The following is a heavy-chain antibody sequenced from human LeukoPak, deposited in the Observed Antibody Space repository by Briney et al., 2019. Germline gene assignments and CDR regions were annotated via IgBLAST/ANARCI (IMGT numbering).Heavy chain of an antibody. V-gene: IGHV1-69*13. Sequence: SVKVSCKASGGTSSSYAISWVRQAPGQGLEWMGGIIPIFGTANYAQKFQGRVTITADESTSTAYMELSSLRSEDTAVYYCARSTVGIAAADYNWFDPWGQGTLVTVSS. J-gene: IGHJ5*02. CDR1: GGTSSSYA. CDR2: IIPIFGTA. D-gene: IGHD6-13*01. CDR3: ARSTVGIAAADYNWFDP.